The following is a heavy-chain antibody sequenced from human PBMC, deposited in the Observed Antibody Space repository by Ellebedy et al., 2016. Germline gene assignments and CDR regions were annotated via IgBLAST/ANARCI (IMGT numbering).Heavy chain of an antibody. D-gene: IGHD5-18*01. CDR2: IHYTGNT. CDR1: GGSIRSSSYY. Sequence: SETLSLTCTVSGGSIRSSSYYWGWIRQPPGKGLEWIGSIHYTGNTYYNPSLKSRVTISVDTSKNHFSLRLSSVTAADTAVYYCARSLLDTSMVTFWFDPWGQGTLVTVSS. V-gene: IGHV4-39*07. CDR3: ARSLLDTSMVTFWFDP. J-gene: IGHJ5*02.